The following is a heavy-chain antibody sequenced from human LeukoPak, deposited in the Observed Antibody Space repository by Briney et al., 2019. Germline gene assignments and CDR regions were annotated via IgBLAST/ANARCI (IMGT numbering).Heavy chain of an antibody. CDR3: SREGRGSSWSH. V-gene: IGHV3-48*01. Sequence: SGGSLRLSCAASGFTFSSYSMNWVRQAPGKGLEWVSYISSSSSTIYYADSVKGRFTISRDNAKNSLYLQMNSLRAEDTAVYYCSREGRGSSWSHWGQGTLVTVSS. J-gene: IGHJ4*02. D-gene: IGHD6-13*01. CDR1: GFTFSSYS. CDR2: ISSSSSTI.